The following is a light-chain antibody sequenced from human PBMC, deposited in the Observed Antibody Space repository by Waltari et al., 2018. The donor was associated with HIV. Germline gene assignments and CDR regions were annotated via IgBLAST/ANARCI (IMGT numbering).Light chain of an antibody. CDR3: VGWDASLSAYV. V-gene: IGLV1-47*01. CDR1: ISNHGNDH. Sequence: QSVLTQPPSASRTHGQRVTISSSGSISNHGNDHVICSQQLPGTTPNLLIYKNIQRPAGVPDRFAGSKSGTSAYLAISGLRSEDEADYYCVGWDASLSAYVFGAGTKVTVL. CDR2: KNI. J-gene: IGLJ1*01.